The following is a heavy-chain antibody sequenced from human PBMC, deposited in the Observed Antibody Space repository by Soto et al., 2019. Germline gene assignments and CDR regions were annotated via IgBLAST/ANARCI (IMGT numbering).Heavy chain of an antibody. CDR2: ISGSGGST. Sequence: GGSLRLSCAASGFTFSSYAMGWVRQAPGKGLEWVSAISGSGGSTYYADSVKGRFTISRDNSKNTLYLQMNSLRAEDTAVYYCAKWGTAMSQLAPGIDYWGQGTLVTVSS. D-gene: IGHD6-6*01. V-gene: IGHV3-23*01. CDR3: AKWGTAMSQLAPGIDY. J-gene: IGHJ4*02. CDR1: GFTFSSYA.